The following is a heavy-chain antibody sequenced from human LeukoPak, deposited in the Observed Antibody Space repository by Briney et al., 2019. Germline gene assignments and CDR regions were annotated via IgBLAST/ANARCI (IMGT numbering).Heavy chain of an antibody. CDR3: AREGTDSSGWSRIDY. D-gene: IGHD6-19*01. J-gene: IGHJ4*02. CDR1: GGSISSSSYY. CDR2: IYYSGGT. Sequence: SETLSLTCTVSGGSISSSSYYWSWIRQPPGKGLEWIGYIYYSGGTNYNPSLKSRVTISVDTSKNQFSLKLSSVTAADTAVYYCAREGTDSSGWSRIDYWGQGTLVTVSS. V-gene: IGHV4-61*01.